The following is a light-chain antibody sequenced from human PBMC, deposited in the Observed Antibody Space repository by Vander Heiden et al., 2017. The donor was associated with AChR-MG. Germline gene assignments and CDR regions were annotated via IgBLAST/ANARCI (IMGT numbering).Light chain of an antibody. Sequence: DIQMTQSPSSLSASVGDRVTITCRASQNINRNLNWYQHKPGKAPKLLIYAASSLQSGVPSRFSGSGSGTDFTLTISSLQPEDFSTYYCQQSDSSRFTFGPGTKVDI. J-gene: IGKJ3*01. CDR2: AAS. V-gene: IGKV1-39*01. CDR1: QNINRN. CDR3: QQSDSSRFT.